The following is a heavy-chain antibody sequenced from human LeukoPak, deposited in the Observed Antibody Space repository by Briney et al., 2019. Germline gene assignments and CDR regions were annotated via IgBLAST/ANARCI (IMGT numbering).Heavy chain of an antibody. Sequence: PSETLSLTCAVSGGSISSSNWWSWVRQPPGKGLEWIGEIYHSGSTNYNPSLKSRVTISVDKSKNQFSLKLSSVTAADTAVYYCARASITGTNPTPLYYYYYYMDVWGKGTTVTVSS. D-gene: IGHD1-7*01. CDR2: IYHSGST. J-gene: IGHJ6*03. CDR3: ARASITGTNPTPLYYYYYYMDV. CDR1: GGSISSSNW. V-gene: IGHV4-4*02.